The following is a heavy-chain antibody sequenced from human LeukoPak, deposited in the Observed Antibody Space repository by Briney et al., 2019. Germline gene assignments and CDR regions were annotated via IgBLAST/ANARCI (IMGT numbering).Heavy chain of an antibody. J-gene: IGHJ4*02. V-gene: IGHV1-18*01. D-gene: IGHD3-22*01. CDR3: ARTRIYYDSSGYSDY. Sequence: ASVKVSCKASGYTFTSHGISWVRQAPGQGLEWMGWISAYNGNTNYAQKLQGRVTMTTDTSTSTAYMELRSLRSDDTAVYYCARTRIYYDSSGYSDYWGQGTLVTVSS. CDR2: ISAYNGNT. CDR1: GYTFTSHG.